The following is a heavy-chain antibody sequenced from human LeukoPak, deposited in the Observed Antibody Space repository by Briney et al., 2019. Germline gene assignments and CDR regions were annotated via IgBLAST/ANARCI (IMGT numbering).Heavy chain of an antibody. J-gene: IGHJ6*02. CDR3: ARGGALGMDV. CDR2: ISGVASDI. D-gene: IGHD1-26*01. CDR1: GFTFSDYY. V-gene: IGHV3-11*01. Sequence: PGGSLRLSCAASGFTFSDYYMTWIRQAPGKGLEWVSYISGVASDIYYGDSVKGRFTISRDNAKNPVYLQMNSLRAEDTAVYYCARGGALGMDVWGQGTTVTVSS.